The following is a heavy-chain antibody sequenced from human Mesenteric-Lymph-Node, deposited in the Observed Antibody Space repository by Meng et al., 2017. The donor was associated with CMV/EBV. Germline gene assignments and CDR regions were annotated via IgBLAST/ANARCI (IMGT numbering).Heavy chain of an antibody. CDR3: ARATYGSGSYSDY. D-gene: IGHD3-10*01. V-gene: IGHV4-31*02. Sequence: VSGGSISSGGYYWSWIRQHPGKGLEWFGYIYYSGSTYYNPSLKSRVTISVDTSKNQFSLKLSSVTAADTAVYYCARATYGSGSYSDYWGQGTLVTVSS. J-gene: IGHJ4*02. CDR1: GGSISSGGYY. CDR2: IYYSGST.